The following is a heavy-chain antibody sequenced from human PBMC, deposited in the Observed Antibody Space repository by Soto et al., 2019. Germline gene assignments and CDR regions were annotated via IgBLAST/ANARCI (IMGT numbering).Heavy chain of an antibody. CDR1: GYTFTGYY. J-gene: IGHJ5*02. CDR3: ARCGYSNYDWFDP. D-gene: IGHD4-4*01. V-gene: IGHV1-2*02. CDR2: INPNSGGT. Sequence: XSVKVSCQASGYTFTGYYMHWVRQAPGQGLEWMGWINPNSGGTNYAQKFQGRVTMTRDTSISTAYMELSRLRSDDTAVYYCARCGYSNYDWFDPWGQGTLVTVSS.